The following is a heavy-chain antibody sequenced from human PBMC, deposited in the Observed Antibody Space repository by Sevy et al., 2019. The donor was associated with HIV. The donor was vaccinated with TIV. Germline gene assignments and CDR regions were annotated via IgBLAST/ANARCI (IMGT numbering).Heavy chain of an antibody. V-gene: IGHV3-7*01. Sequence: GGSLRLSCAASGFTFSKYWMSWVRQAPGKGLEWVANIKPDGSDKYYVGSLKGQFTIYRCNAKNSLYLEMNNLGAEDTAVYYCARVIDYGELGNWFDPWGQGTLVTVSS. D-gene: IGHD4-17*01. CDR2: IKPDGSDK. CDR3: ARVIDYGELGNWFDP. CDR1: GFTFSKYW. J-gene: IGHJ5*02.